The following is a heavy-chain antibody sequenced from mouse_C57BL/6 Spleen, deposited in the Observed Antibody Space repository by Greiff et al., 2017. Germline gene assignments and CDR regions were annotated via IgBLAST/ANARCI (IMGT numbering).Heavy chain of an antibody. Sequence: QVQLKESGAELARPGASVKLSCKASGYTFTSYGISWVKQRTGQGLEWIGEIYPRSGNTYYNEKFKGKATLTADKSSSTAYMELRSLTSEDSAVYVCARRNYGSSCLDYWGQGTTLTVSS. CDR2: IYPRSGNT. J-gene: IGHJ2*01. CDR1: GYTFTSYG. V-gene: IGHV1-81*01. D-gene: IGHD1-1*01. CDR3: ARRNYGSSCLDY.